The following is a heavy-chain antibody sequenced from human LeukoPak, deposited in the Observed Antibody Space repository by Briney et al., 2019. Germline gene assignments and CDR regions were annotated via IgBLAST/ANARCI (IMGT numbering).Heavy chain of an antibody. D-gene: IGHD3-3*01. Sequence: GGSLRLSCAASGFPFSSYWMAWVRQAPGKGLEWVASIKQDGGETFYVDSVKGRFTISRDNAKNSLYLQMNSLRAEDTAVYYCARGFRALDYWGQGTLVTVSS. J-gene: IGHJ4*02. CDR1: GFPFSSYW. V-gene: IGHV3-7*01. CDR3: ARGFRALDY. CDR2: IKQDGGET.